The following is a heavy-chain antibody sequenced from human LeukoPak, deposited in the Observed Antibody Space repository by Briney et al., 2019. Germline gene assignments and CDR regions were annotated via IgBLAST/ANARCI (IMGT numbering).Heavy chain of an antibody. CDR3: ARDYIGDIVVVVAANAFDY. V-gene: IGHV3-21*01. CDR2: ISSSSSYI. Sequence: PGGSLRLSCAASGFTFSSYSMNWVRQAPGKGLEWVSSISSSSSYIYYADSVKGRFTISGDNAKNSLYLQMNSLRAEDTAVYYRARDYIGDIVVVVAANAFDYWGQGTLVTVSS. D-gene: IGHD2-15*01. CDR1: GFTFSSYS. J-gene: IGHJ4*02.